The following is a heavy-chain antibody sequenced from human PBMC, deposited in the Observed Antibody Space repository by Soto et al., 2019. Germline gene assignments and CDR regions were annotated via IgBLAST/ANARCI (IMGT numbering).Heavy chain of an antibody. V-gene: IGHV4-61*01. Sequence: SETLSLTCTDSGGSVSSSSYYWTWIRQPPGKGLEWIGYISSSGSTNYNRSLKSRVTISVDTSRDQFSLRLTSVTAADTAVYYCARDIRGYSRAFDYWGQGTLVTVSS. CDR2: ISSSGST. CDR3: ARDIRGYSRAFDY. CDR1: GGSVSSSSYY. D-gene: IGHD5-18*01. J-gene: IGHJ4*02.